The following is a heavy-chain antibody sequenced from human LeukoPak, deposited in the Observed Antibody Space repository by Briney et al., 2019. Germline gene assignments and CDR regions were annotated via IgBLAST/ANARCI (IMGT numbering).Heavy chain of an antibody. D-gene: IGHD3-10*01. CDR3: AAGPQRHRKTHLWFGEFPDAFDI. J-gene: IGHJ3*02. CDR2: IVVGSGNT. V-gene: IGHV1-58*01. CDR1: GFTFTSSA. Sequence: ASLKVSCKASGFTFTSSAVQWVRQARGQRLEWIGWIVVGSGNTNYAQKFQERVTITRDMSTSTAYMELSSLRSEDTAVYYCAAGPQRHRKTHLWFGEFPDAFDIWGQGTMVTVSS.